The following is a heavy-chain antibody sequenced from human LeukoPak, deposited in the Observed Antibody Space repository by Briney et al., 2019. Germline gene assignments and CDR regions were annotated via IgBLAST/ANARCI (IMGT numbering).Heavy chain of an antibody. D-gene: IGHD3-22*01. V-gene: IGHV3-23*01. CDR1: GFTFSSYA. Sequence: GGPLRLSCAASGFTFSSYAMSWVRQAPGKGLEWVSAISGSGGSTYYADSVKGRFTISRDNSKNTLYLQMSSLRAEDTAVYYCAKDQAINYYDSSGYYDYWGQGTLVIVSS. CDR2: ISGSGGST. J-gene: IGHJ4*02. CDR3: AKDQAINYYDSSGYYDY.